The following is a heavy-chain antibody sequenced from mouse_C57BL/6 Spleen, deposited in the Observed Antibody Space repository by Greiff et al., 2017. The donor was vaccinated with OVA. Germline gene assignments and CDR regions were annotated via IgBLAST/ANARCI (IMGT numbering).Heavy chain of an antibody. CDR2: IYPKSGST. Sequence: QVQLQQSGAELVKPGASVKLSCKASGYTFTSYWMHWVKQRPGQGLEWIGMIYPKSGSTNYNEKFKSKATLTVDKSSSTAYMQLSSLTSEDSAVYYCARENDNYGFDYWGQGTTLTVSS. CDR3: ARENDNYGFDY. J-gene: IGHJ2*01. V-gene: IGHV1-64*01. D-gene: IGHD2-1*01. CDR1: GYTFTSYW.